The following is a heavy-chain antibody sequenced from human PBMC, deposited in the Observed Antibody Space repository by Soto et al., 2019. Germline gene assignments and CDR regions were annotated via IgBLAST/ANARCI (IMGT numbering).Heavy chain of an antibody. CDR3: TTDTYITSIIVRFDY. CDR2: VKSKNDGGTT. Sequence: EVHLVESGGGLVKPGGSLRLSCAASGFTFSNASINWVRQAPGKGLEWVGRVKSKNDGGTTDFAAPVKGRFAISRDDSKNMVYLEMNSLQTEDTAIYYCTTDTYITSIIVRFDYWGHGTLVNVSS. D-gene: IGHD3-22*01. V-gene: IGHV3-15*07. J-gene: IGHJ4*01. CDR1: GFTFSNAS.